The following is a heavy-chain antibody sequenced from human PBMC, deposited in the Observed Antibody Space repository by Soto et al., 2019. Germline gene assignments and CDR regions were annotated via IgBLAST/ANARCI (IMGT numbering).Heavy chain of an antibody. CDR2: VRGSGGST. Sequence: PGGSLRLSCAASGFTFSTYAMNWVRQAPGKGLEWVSAVRGSGGSTFYADSVKGRFTISRDNSKSTLYLQMNSLRAEDTALYYCAKGASYYYDTGAYYVYWGQGTLVTVSS. V-gene: IGHV3-23*01. D-gene: IGHD3-22*01. J-gene: IGHJ4*02. CDR1: GFTFSTYA. CDR3: AKGASYYYDTGAYYVY.